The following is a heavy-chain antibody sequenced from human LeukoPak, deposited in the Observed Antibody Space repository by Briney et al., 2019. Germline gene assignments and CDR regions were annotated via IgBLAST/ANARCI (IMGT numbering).Heavy chain of an antibody. CDR1: GFSLSTSGMC. CDR3: ARISRYYGLGSSSHFDY. D-gene: IGHD3-10*01. J-gene: IGHJ4*02. V-gene: IGHV2-70*01. CDR2: IDWDDDK. Sequence: SGPTLVNPTQTLTLTCTFSGFSLSTSGMCVSWIRQPPGKALEWLALIDWDDDKYYSTSLKTRLTISMDTSKNQVVLTMTNMDPVDTATYYCARISRYYGLGSSSHFDYWGQGTLVTVSS.